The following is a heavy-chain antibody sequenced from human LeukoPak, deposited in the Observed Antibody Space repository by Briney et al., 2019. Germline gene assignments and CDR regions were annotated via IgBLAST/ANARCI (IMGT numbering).Heavy chain of an antibody. CDR1: GDSISSYY. CDR3: ARRPSGANWFDP. J-gene: IGHJ5*02. Sequence: SETLSLTCTVTGDSISSYYWNWIRQPPGKGLEWIGYILSSGSTNYNPSLRSRVTISVDTSKNQFSLKVNSVTAADTAVYYCARRPSGANWFDPWGQGTVVSVSS. CDR2: ILSSGST. D-gene: IGHD4-17*01. V-gene: IGHV4-59*01.